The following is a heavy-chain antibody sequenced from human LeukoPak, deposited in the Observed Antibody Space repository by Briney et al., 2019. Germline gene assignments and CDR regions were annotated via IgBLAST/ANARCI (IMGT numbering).Heavy chain of an antibody. D-gene: IGHD3-22*01. V-gene: IGHV3-23*01. CDR1: GFTFTNFA. CDR3: AKNYYDYTGPYSWVFDY. J-gene: IGHJ4*02. Sequence: SGGSLSLSCPASGFTFTNFAMSWVRQAPGKGLEWVSGILASGGTTYYADSVKGRFTSSRDNSKNTLYLQMSSLRAEDTAIYYCAKNYYDYTGPYSWVFDYWGQGTLVTVSS. CDR2: ILASGGTT.